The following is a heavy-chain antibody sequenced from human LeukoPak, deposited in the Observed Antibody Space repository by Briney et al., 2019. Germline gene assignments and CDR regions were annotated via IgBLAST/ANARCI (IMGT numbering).Heavy chain of an antibody. Sequence: PGGSLRLSCAASGFTFSTSALNWVRQAPGKGLEWVSSIDLDSSHIYYAASVRGRFTISRDNARNSLYLQMNSLSGDDSAVYYCAREEQELVRDYYYYMDVWGKGTTVTVSS. V-gene: IGHV3-21*01. CDR2: IDLDSSHI. D-gene: IGHD6-13*01. CDR3: AREEQELVRDYYYYMDV. J-gene: IGHJ6*03. CDR1: GFTFSTSA.